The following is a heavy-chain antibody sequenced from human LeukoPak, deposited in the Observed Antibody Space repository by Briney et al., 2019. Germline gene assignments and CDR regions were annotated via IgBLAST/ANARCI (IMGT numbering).Heavy chain of an antibody. CDR3: ARDVDLDGSGSRYYSGMDV. CDR1: GFRFSTSN. CDR2: ISSSSSYI. J-gene: IGHJ6*02. V-gene: IGHV3-21*01. Sequence: PGGSLRLSCAASGFRFSTSNMNWVRQAPGKGLEWVSSISSSSSYIYFADSVKGRVTISRDNAQNSLFLHMNSLRAEDTAVYYCARDVDLDGSGSRYYSGMDVWGQGTTVTVSS. D-gene: IGHD3-10*01.